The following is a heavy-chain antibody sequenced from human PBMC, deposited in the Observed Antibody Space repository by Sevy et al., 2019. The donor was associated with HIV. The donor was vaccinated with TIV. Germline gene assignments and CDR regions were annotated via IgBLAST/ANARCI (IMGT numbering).Heavy chain of an antibody. V-gene: IGHV3-30-3*01. CDR2: ISYEGTET. CDR3: ARDGGYSVKWYPLY. J-gene: IGHJ4*01. Sequence: GGALRLSCAASGFAFSTHAMHWVRQAPGKGLEWVAVISYEGTETFYAASVEGRFTISRDNSKNMLSLQINSLRPEDTAVYYCARDGGYSVKWYPLYWGHGTLVTVSS. CDR1: GFAFSTHA. D-gene: IGHD1-26*01.